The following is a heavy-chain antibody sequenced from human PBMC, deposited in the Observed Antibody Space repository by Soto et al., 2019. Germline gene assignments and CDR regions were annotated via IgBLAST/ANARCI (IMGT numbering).Heavy chain of an antibody. Sequence: EVQLVESGGGLVQPGGSLRLSCAASGFTFSGYNMNWIRQAPGKGLEWVSCIKSDSSGIWYADSVKGRFTISRDNAKNSLHLQMNSLRDEDTAVYFCARDSNWFSDYWGQGTLVAVSS. D-gene: IGHD1-1*01. V-gene: IGHV3-48*02. CDR2: IKSDSSGI. J-gene: IGHJ4*02. CDR3: ARDSNWFSDY. CDR1: GFTFSGYN.